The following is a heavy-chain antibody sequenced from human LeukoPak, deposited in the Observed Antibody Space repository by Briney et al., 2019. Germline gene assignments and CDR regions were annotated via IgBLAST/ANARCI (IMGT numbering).Heavy chain of an antibody. J-gene: IGHJ4*02. CDR3: AKHYYYDLDY. V-gene: IGHV3-7*03. D-gene: IGHD3-22*01. Sequence: GGSLRLSCAASGFTVSSNYMSWVRQVPEKGLEWVASIKKDGSAKYYVDSAKGRFTISRDNAKSSLYLQMNSLRAEDTAVYYCAKHYYYDLDYWGQGTLVTVSS. CDR2: IKKDGSAK. CDR1: GFTVSSNY.